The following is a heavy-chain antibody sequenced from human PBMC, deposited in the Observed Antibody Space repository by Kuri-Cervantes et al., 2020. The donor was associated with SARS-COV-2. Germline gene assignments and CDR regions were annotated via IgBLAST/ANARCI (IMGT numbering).Heavy chain of an antibody. J-gene: IGHJ4*02. Sequence: KVSCKGSGYIFTSYWISWVRQMPGKGLEWMGRNDPSDSETNYSPSFEGHVTMSVDKSINTAYLQWSSLKASDTATYYCATRYGHSFAYGYWGQGSLVTVSS. CDR1: GYIFTSYW. V-gene: IGHV5-10-1*01. CDR3: ATRYGHSFAYGY. D-gene: IGHD3-16*01. CDR2: NDPSDSET.